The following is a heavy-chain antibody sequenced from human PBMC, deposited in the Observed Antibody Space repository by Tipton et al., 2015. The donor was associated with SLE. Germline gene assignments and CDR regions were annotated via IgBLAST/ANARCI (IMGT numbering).Heavy chain of an antibody. CDR3: AKDLTGSWYGS. J-gene: IGHJ4*02. CDR2: ISYDGSNK. Sequence: SLRLSCAASGFTFSSYAMHWVRQAPGKGLEWVAVISYDGSNKYYADSVKGRFTISRDNSKNTLYLQMNSLRAEDTAVYYCAKDLTGSWYGSWGQGTLVTVSS. D-gene: IGHD6-13*01. CDR1: GFTFSSYA. V-gene: IGHV3-30*04.